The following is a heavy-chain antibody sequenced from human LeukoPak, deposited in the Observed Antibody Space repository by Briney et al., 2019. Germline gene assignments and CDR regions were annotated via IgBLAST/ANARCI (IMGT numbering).Heavy chain of an antibody. J-gene: IGHJ4*02. CDR3: ARARHYYDSSGHDY. CDR2: INSDGGST. D-gene: IGHD3-22*01. CDR1: GFTFGSNW. V-gene: IGHV3-74*01. Sequence: GGSLRLSCAVSGFTFGSNWMHWVRQAPGKGLVWVSRINSDGGSTSYADSVKGRFTISRDNAKNTLYLQMNSLRAEDTAVYYCARARHYYDSSGHDYWGQGTPVTVSS.